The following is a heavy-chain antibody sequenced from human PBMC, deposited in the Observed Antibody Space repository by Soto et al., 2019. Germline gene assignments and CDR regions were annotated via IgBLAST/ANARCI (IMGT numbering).Heavy chain of an antibody. CDR2: IWYDGSNK. J-gene: IGHJ6*03. CDR3: ARAGTSDYYYYYYMDV. D-gene: IGHD1-1*01. CDR1: GFTFSSYG. V-gene: IGHV3-33*01. Sequence: GGSLRLSCAASGFTFSSYGMHWVRQAPGKGLEWVAVIWYDGSNKYYADSVKGRFTISRDNSKNTLYLQMNSLRAEDTAVYYCARAGTSDYYYYYYMDVWGKGTTVTGSS.